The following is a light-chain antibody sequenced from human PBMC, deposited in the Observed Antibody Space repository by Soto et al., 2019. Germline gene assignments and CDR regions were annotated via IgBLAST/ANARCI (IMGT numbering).Light chain of an antibody. CDR3: QQYDNGLLAIT. V-gene: IGKV1-33*01. CDR2: SAS. J-gene: IGKJ5*01. Sequence: DIQMTQSPSSLSASVGDSVTISCRASQSISRYLNWYQQKPGKAPKLLIFSASGLETGVPSRFSGSGSGTDFTFTISSLQPEDIATYYCQQYDNGLLAITFGQGTRLEIK. CDR1: QSISRY.